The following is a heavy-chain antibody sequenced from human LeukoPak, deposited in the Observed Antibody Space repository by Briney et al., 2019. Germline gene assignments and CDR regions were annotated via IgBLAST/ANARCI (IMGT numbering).Heavy chain of an antibody. Sequence: PSETLSLTCTVSGGSISNYYWSWIRQPPGKGLEWIGYIYYSGSTKYNPSLKSRVTMSVDTSKNQFSLKLTSVTAADTAVYYCARLYCSDTNCLPRRDGFDIWGQGTVVTISS. V-gene: IGHV4-59*08. CDR3: ARLYCSDTNCLPRRDGFDI. CDR2: IYYSGST. J-gene: IGHJ3*02. D-gene: IGHD6-25*01. CDR1: GGSISNYY.